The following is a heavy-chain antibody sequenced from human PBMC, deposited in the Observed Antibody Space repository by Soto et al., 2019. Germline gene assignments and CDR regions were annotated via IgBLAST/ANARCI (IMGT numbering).Heavy chain of an antibody. J-gene: IGHJ6*02. D-gene: IGHD3-3*01. CDR1: GGSISSGGYS. V-gene: IGHV4-61*08. CDR3: ARENYDFWSGYDYYYGMDV. Sequence: SETLSLTCAVSGGSISSGGYSWSWIRQPPGQGLEWIGYIYHSGSTNYNPSLKSRVTISVDTSKNQFSPKLSSVTAADTAVYYCARENYDFWSGYDYYYGMDVWGQGTTVTVS. CDR2: IYHSGST.